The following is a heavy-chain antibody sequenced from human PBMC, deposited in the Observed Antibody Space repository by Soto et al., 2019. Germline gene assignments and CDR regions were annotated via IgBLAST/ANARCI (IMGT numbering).Heavy chain of an antibody. Sequence: EVQLVESGEGLVQPGGSLRLSCAASGFTFSNYAMHWVRQAPGKGLEYVSAISGNGGTTYYADSVKGRFTISRDNSKNTLDIQMGSLRAEDMAVYYCARGPSTVATWLDYWGQGTLVTVSS. CDR3: ARGPSTVATWLDY. CDR1: GFTFSNYA. J-gene: IGHJ4*02. D-gene: IGHD4-17*01. CDR2: ISGNGGTT. V-gene: IGHV3-64*02.